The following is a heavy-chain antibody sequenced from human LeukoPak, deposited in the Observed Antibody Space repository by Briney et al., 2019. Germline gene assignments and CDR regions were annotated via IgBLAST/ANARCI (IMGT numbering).Heavy chain of an antibody. CDR1: GGSISSGGYY. V-gene: IGHV4-31*03. J-gene: IGHJ4*02. Sequence: SQTLSLTCTVSGGSISSGGYYWSWLRQHPGKGLEWIGYIYYSGSTYYNPSLKSRVTISVDTSKNQFSLKLSSVTAADTAVYYCARGGIEVGFDYWGQGTLVTVSS. D-gene: IGHD3-10*01. CDR2: IYYSGST. CDR3: ARGGIEVGFDY.